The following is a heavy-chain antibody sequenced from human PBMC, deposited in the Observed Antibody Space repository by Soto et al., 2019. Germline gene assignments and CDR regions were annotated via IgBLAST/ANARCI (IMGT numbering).Heavy chain of an antibody. D-gene: IGHD3-10*01. CDR2: ISNDGSSE. CDR1: GFSFNFYA. V-gene: IGHV3-30-3*01. Sequence: QVQLVESGGGVVQPGRSLRISCAATGFSFNFYAMYWVRQAPGKGLEWVAMISNDGSSENYADSVRGRFIISRDNSKKTLFRQMNSLRAEDTATYYFVRDSVANYGTVWYFDLWGRGTLVTVSS. CDR3: VRDSVANYGTVWYFDL. J-gene: IGHJ2*01.